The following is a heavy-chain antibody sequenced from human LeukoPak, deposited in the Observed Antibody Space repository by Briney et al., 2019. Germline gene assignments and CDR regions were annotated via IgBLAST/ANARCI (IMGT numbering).Heavy chain of an antibody. CDR3: ARRAYGSGTYSPPLDY. CDR2: INHSGST. Sequence: PSETLSLTCAVYGGSFSGYYWSWIRQSPGKGLEWIGEINHSGSTNYNPSLQSRVTISVDTSKHQFSLNLRSVNAADTAVCYWARRAYGSGTYSPPLDYWGQGTLVTVSS. D-gene: IGHD3-10*01. J-gene: IGHJ4*02. CDR1: GGSFSGYY. V-gene: IGHV4-34*01.